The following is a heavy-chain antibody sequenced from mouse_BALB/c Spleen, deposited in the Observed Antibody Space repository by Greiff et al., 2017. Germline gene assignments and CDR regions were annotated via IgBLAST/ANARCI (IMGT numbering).Heavy chain of an antibody. CDR1: GFNIKDTY. D-gene: IGHD1-2*01. CDR2: IDPANGNT. V-gene: IGHV14-3*02. J-gene: IGHJ2*01. CDR3: ARPIHYYDYFDY. Sequence: VQLQQSGAELVKPGASVKLSCTASGFNIKDTYMHWVKQRPEQGLEWIGRIDPANGNTKYDPKFQGKATITADTSSNTAYLQLSSLTSEDTAVYYCARPIHYYDYFDYWGQGTTLTVSS.